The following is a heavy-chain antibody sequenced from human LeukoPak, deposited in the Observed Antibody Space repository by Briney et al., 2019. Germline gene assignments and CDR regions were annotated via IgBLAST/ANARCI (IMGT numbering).Heavy chain of an antibody. CDR3: ARGISSNRVDFDY. V-gene: IGHV3-53*01. J-gene: IGHJ4*02. D-gene: IGHD3-3*02. CDR1: WFTVSSNY. Sequence: PGGSLRLSCAASWFTVSSNYMSWVRQAPGKGLEWVSVIYSGGSTYYADSVKGRFTISRDNSKNTLYLQMNSLRAEGTAVYYCARGISSNRVDFDYWGQGTLVTVSS. CDR2: IYSGGST.